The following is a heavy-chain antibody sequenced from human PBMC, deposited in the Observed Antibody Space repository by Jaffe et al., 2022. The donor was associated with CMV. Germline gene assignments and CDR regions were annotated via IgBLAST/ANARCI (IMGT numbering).Heavy chain of an antibody. D-gene: IGHD2-15*01. Sequence: EVQLLESGGGLVQPGGSLRLSCAASGFTFSSYAMSWVRQAPGKGLEWVSAISGSGGSTYYADSVKGRFTISRDNSKNTLYLQMNSLRAEDTAVYYCAIAPGAVVRSLYFWGQGTLVTVSS. CDR2: ISGSGGST. CDR3: AIAPGAVVRSLYF. J-gene: IGHJ4*02. CDR1: GFTFSSYA. V-gene: IGHV3-23*01.